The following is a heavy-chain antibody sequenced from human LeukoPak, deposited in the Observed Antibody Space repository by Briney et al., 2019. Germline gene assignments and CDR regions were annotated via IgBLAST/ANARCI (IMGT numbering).Heavy chain of an antibody. CDR3: ASVNSGYDYGYFDY. CDR1: GGTFSSYA. V-gene: IGHV1-69*05. D-gene: IGHD5-12*01. J-gene: IGHJ4*02. Sequence: SVKVSCKASGGTFSSYAISWVRQAPGQGLEWMGGIIPIFGTANYAQKFQGRVTITTDESTSTAYMELSSLRSEDTAAYYCASVNSGYDYGYFDYWGQGTLATVSS. CDR2: IIPIFGTA.